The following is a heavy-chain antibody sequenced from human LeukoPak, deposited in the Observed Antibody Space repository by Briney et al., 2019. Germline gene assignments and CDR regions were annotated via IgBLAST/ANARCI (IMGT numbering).Heavy chain of an antibody. CDR3: ARQTYYDFWSGWSDYYYYMDV. V-gene: IGHV4-38-2*01. J-gene: IGHJ6*03. CDR2: IYHSGST. Sequence: SETPSLTCAVSGYSISSGYYWGWIRRPPGKGREWIGSIYHSGSTYYNPSLKSRVTISVDTSKNQFSLKLSSVTAADTAVYYCARQTYYDFWSGWSDYYYYMDVWGKGTTVTVSS. D-gene: IGHD3-3*01. CDR1: GYSISSGYY.